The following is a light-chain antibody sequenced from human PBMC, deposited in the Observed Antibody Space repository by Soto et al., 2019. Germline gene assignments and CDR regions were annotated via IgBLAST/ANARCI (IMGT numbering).Light chain of an antibody. J-gene: IGKJ4*01. V-gene: IGKV3-15*01. Sequence: EIVLTQSPGTLSLSPVERVTLSGRASQSVSTTLAWYQQKPGQAPRLLIYGASTRATGIPARFSGSGSGTEFTLSIGSLQSEDFAVYYCHQYNNWPPAFGGGTKVDI. CDR1: QSVSTT. CDR2: GAS. CDR3: HQYNNWPPA.